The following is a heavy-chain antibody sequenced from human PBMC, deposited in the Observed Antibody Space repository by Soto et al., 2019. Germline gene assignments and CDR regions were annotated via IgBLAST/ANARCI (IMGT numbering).Heavy chain of an antibody. J-gene: IGHJ4*02. CDR1: GFIFSDYE. CDR2: INIRSDII. V-gene: IGHV3-48*03. Sequence: GGSLRLSCAASGFIFSDYEMNWVRQAPGKGLEWVSYINIRSDIIYYADSVKGRFTISRDNAKNSLYLQMNSLRAEDTAVYYCAPLIDYWGQGTLVTVSS. CDR3: APLIDY.